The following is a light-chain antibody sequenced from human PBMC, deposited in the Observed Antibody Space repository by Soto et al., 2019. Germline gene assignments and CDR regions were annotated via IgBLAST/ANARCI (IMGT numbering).Light chain of an antibody. CDR1: QSVTSGY. V-gene: IGKV3-20*01. CDR2: GAS. Sequence: DIVLTQSPVILSLSPGERATLSCRASQSVTSGYLAWYQQKPGQAPRLLIYGASSRATGIPDRFSGGGSGTDLTLTISRLEPEDFAVYYCQQYGRSQGWTFGQGTKVDIK. CDR3: QQYGRSQGWT. J-gene: IGKJ1*01.